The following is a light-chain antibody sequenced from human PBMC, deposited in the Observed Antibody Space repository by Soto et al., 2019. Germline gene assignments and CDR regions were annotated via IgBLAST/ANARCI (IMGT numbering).Light chain of an antibody. Sequence: QSVLTQPASVSGSPGQSITISCTGTSSDVGAYNYVSWYQHHPGEAPRLMIYEVNYRPSGVSNRFSGSKSVNTASLTISGLQAEDEADYYCSSYTTRTTLYVFGTGTKV. J-gene: IGLJ1*01. CDR3: SSYTTRTTLYV. CDR1: SSDVGAYNY. CDR2: EVN. V-gene: IGLV2-14*01.